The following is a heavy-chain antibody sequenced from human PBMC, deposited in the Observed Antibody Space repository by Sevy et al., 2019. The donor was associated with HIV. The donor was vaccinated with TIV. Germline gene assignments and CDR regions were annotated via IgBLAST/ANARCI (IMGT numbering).Heavy chain of an antibody. J-gene: IGHJ5*02. CDR3: AKDRTELNTEGDWFDP. D-gene: IGHD2-2*02. V-gene: IGHV3-23*01. Sequence: GGSLRLSCAASGFTFSSYAMSWVRQAPGKGLEWVSAISGSGGSTYYADSVKGRFTISRDNSKNTLYLQMNSLRAEDTAVYYCAKDRTELNTEGDWFDPWGQGTLVTVSS. CDR1: GFTFSSYA. CDR2: ISGSGGST.